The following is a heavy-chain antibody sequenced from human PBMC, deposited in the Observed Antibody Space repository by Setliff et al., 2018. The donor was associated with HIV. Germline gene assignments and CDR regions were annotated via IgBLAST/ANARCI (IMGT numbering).Heavy chain of an antibody. CDR2: INPNSGGT. D-gene: IGHD5-18*01. Sequence: VASVKVSCKASGYTFTGYYMHWVRQAPGQGLEWLGRINPNSGGTNYAQKFQGRVTMTRDTSISTAYMELSRLRSDDTAVYYCARTLPQYTNLFDYWGQGTLVTVSS. J-gene: IGHJ4*02. CDR3: ARTLPQYTNLFDY. CDR1: GYTFTGYY. V-gene: IGHV1-2*06.